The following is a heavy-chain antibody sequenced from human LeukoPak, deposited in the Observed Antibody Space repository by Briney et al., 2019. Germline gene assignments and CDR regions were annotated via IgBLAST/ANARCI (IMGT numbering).Heavy chain of an antibody. CDR1: GYSISSGYY. J-gene: IGHJ3*02. V-gene: IGHV4-38-2*02. CDR2: IYHSGST. Sequence: SETLSLTCAVSGYSISSGYYWGWIRQPPGKGLEWIGSIYHSGSTYYNPSLKSRVTISVDTSKNQFSLKLTSVTAADTAVYYCARDGRLVGATQPDAFDIWGQGTMVTVSS. CDR3: ARDGRLVGATQPDAFDI. D-gene: IGHD1-26*01.